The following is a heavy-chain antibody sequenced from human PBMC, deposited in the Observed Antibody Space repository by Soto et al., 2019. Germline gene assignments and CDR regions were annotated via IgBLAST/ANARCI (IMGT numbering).Heavy chain of an antibody. J-gene: IGHJ6*02. CDR3: VRPIVLRKGYYYGMDV. V-gene: IGHV1-18*01. CDR2: ISAYNGNT. CDR1: GYTFTSYG. Sequence: ASVKVSCKASGYTFTSYGISWVRQAPGQGLEWMGWISAYNGNTNYAQKLQGRVTMTTDTSTSTAYMELRSLRSDDTAVYYCVRPIVLRKGYYYGMDVWGQGTTVTVSS. D-gene: IGHD2-8*01.